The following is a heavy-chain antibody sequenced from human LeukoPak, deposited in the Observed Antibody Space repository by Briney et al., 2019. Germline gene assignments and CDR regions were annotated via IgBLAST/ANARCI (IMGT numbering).Heavy chain of an antibody. CDR3: ARSPRTVTTPTYFDY. J-gene: IGHJ4*02. Sequence: SETLSLTCTVSGGSISSYYWSWIRQPPGKGLEWIGYIYYSGSTNYNPSLKSRVSISLETSKNQFSLKLSSVTAADTAVYYCARSPRTVTTPTYFDYWGQGTLVTVSS. V-gene: IGHV4-59*01. CDR2: IYYSGST. D-gene: IGHD4-11*01. CDR1: GGSISSYY.